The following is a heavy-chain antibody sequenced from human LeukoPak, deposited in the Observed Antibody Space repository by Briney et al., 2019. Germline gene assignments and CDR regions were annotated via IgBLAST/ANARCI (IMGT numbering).Heavy chain of an antibody. D-gene: IGHD3-9*01. CDR1: GFTFSSYA. Sequence: PGGSLRLSCAASGFTFSSYAMHWVRQAPGKGLEWVAVISYDGSNKYYADSVKGRFTISRDNSKNTLYLQMNSLRAEDTAVYYCAKVGVLRYFDWLLPFDPWGQGTLVTVSS. CDR2: ISYDGSNK. J-gene: IGHJ5*02. CDR3: AKVGVLRYFDWLLPFDP. V-gene: IGHV3-30-3*01.